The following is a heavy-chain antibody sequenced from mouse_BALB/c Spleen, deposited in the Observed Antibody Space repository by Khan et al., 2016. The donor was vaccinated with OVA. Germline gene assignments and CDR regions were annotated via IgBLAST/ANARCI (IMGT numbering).Heavy chain of an antibody. D-gene: IGHD2-4*01. Sequence: VQLQQSGAELVRPGALVKLSCKASGFNIKDYYIHWVKQRPEQGLEWIGWIDPENGNTIYDPKFQGKASITADTSSNTAYLQLSSLTSEDTAVYYCARRDYEAMDYWGQGTPVTVSA. CDR2: IDPENGNT. V-gene: IGHV14-1*02. CDR1: GFNIKDYY. J-gene: IGHJ4*01. CDR3: ARRDYEAMDY.